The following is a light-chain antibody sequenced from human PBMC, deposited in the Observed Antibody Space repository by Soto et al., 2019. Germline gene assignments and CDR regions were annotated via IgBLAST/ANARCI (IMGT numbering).Light chain of an antibody. J-gene: IGLJ2*01. CDR3: QYYDSSMSGFVV. Sequence: QLVLTQPPSVSGAPGQRVTISCTGSSSNIGAGYDVHWYQQLPGTAPKLLIYGNSNRPSGVPDRFSGSKSGTSASLAITGLQAEDEAEYYCQYYDSSMSGFVVFGGGTKLTVL. CDR2: GNS. V-gene: IGLV1-40*01. CDR1: SSNIGAGYD.